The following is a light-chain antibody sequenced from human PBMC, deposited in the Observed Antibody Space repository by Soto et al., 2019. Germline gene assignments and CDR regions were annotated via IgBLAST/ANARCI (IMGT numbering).Light chain of an antibody. Sequence: EIVLTQSPATLSLSPGQRATLSCRASQIVSDYLAWYQQKPAQAPRLVLYDSSNRATGIPDRFSGSGSGTDFTLTSSSLEPEDFAVYYCQQRSNWPLTCGGGTKVEIK. CDR3: QQRSNWPLT. CDR1: QIVSDY. V-gene: IGKV3-11*01. J-gene: IGKJ4*01. CDR2: DSS.